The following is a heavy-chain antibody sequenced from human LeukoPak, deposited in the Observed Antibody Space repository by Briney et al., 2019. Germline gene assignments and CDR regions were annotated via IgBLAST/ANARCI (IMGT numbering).Heavy chain of an antibody. J-gene: IGHJ4*02. CDR2: INPNSGGT. CDR3: AGAPYSSSSWQFDY. Sequence: GASVKVSCKASGYTFTGYYMHWVRQAPGQGLEWMGWINPNSGGTNYAQKFQGRVTMTRDTSISTAYIELSRLRSDDTAVYYCAGAPYSSSSWQFDYWGQGTLVTVSS. V-gene: IGHV1-2*02. D-gene: IGHD6-6*01. CDR1: GYTFTGYY.